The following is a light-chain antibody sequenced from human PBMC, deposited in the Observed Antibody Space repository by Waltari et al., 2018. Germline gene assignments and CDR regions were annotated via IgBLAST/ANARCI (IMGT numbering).Light chain of an antibody. V-gene: IGKV3-20*01. CDR2: GAS. CDR3: QQYGSSPALT. CDR1: QSVSSSY. J-gene: IGKJ4*01. Sequence: EIVLTQSPGTLPLSPGERATLSCRASQSVSSSYLAWYQQKPGQAPRLLIYGASSRATGIPDRFSSSGSGTDFTLTISRLEPEDFAVYYCQQYGSSPALTFGGGTKVEIK.